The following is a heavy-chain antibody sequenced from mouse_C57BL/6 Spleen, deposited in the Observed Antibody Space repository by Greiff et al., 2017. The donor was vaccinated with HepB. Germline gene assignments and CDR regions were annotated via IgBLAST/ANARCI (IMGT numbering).Heavy chain of an antibody. CDR2: IYPGDGDT. Sequence: QVQLQQSGAELVKPGASVKISCKASGYAFSSYWMNWVKQRPGKGLEWIGQIYPGDGDTNYNGKFKGKATLTADKSSSTAYMQLSSLTSEASAVYFCARRDYGTFYAMDYWGQGTSVTVSS. CDR3: ARRDYGTFYAMDY. J-gene: IGHJ4*01. V-gene: IGHV1-80*01. CDR1: GYAFSSYW. D-gene: IGHD1-1*01.